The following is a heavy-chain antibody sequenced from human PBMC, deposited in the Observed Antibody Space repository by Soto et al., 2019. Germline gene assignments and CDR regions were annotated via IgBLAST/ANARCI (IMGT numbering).Heavy chain of an antibody. D-gene: IGHD6-19*01. CDR1: GGSISSGGYF. J-gene: IGHJ4*02. V-gene: IGHV4-31*03. Sequence: QVHLQESGPGLEKPSQTLSLTCTVSGGSISSGGYFWSWIRQHPGKGLEWLGYIYHSGSTYYNPSLKSRASISVDTSKNHFSLKLTSVTAADTAVDYCASGAVAGFDYWGQGILVTVSS. CDR2: IYHSGST. CDR3: ASGAVAGFDY.